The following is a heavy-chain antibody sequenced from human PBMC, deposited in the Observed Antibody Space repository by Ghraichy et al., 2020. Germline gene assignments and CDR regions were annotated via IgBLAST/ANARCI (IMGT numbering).Heavy chain of an antibody. J-gene: IGHJ4*02. D-gene: IGHD6-19*01. CDR2: IYYSGST. CDR3: ARSGGAGWPMYYFDY. CDR1: GGSISSYY. V-gene: IGHV4-59*01. Sequence: SETLSLTCTVSGGSISSYYWSWIRQPPGKGLEWIGYIYYSGSTNYNPSLKSRVTISVDTSKNQFSLKLSSVTAADTAVYYCARSGGAGWPMYYFDYWGQGTLVTVSS.